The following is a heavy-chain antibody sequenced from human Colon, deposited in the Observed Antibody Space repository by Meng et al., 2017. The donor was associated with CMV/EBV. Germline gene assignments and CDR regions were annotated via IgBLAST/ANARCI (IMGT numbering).Heavy chain of an antibody. D-gene: IGHD1-26*01. Sequence: SQIPSLTRGISGDSVPSNTATWNWIRQTPSRGLEWLGRTYYRSKWYNDYAELVKSRITINPDTTKNQFSLHLNSVTPEDTAVYYCARDLSGIYFHWGQGTLVTVSS. CDR2: TYYRSKWYN. CDR3: ARDLSGIYFH. CDR1: GDSVPSNTAT. J-gene: IGHJ1*01. V-gene: IGHV6-1*01.